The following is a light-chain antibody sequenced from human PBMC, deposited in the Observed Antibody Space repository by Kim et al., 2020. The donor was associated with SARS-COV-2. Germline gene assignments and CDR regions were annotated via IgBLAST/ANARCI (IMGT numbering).Light chain of an antibody. J-gene: IGLJ1*01. V-gene: IGLV2-14*03. Sequence: QSALTQPASVSGSPGQSITISCTGTSSVVGYYNSVSWYQQHPGKAPTLIMYDVSERASGVSNRFSGSQSGNTASLTISGLRAEDEADYYCSSHTTSSTYVFGSGTKVTVL. CDR2: DVS. CDR3: SSHTTSSTYV. CDR1: SSVVGYYNS.